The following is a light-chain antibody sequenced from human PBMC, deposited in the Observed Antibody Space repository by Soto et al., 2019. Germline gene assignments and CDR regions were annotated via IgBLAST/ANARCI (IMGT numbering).Light chain of an antibody. Sequence: QSVLTQPPSASGTPGQRVTISCSGSISNIGSNFIYWYQQFPGTAPKLLIFRNNERPSGVPDRFSGSKSGNSASLAISGLRSEDEADYHCAAWDDSLSGVVFGGGTKLTV. CDR3: AAWDDSLSGVV. V-gene: IGLV1-47*01. CDR2: RNN. J-gene: IGLJ2*01. CDR1: ISNIGSNF.